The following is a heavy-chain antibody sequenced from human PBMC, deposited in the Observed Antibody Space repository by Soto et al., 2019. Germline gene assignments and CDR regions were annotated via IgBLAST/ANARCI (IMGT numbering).Heavy chain of an antibody. Sequence: ASVKFSCKASGYTFTSYGISWVRQAPGQGLECMGWISAYDGNTNYAQKLQGRVTMTTXTXXSXXXMXLXXLRXDXTAVYCCASARRLTEDAFDIWGQGTMVTVSS. CDR3: ASARRLTEDAFDI. CDR2: ISAYDGNT. CDR1: GYTFTSYG. V-gene: IGHV1-18*04. J-gene: IGHJ3*02.